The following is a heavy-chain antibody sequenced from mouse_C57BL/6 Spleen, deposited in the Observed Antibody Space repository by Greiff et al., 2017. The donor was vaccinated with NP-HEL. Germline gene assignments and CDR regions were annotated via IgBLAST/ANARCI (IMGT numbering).Heavy chain of an antibody. Sequence: EVKVVESGGGLVKPGGSLKLSCAASGFTFSSYAMSWVRQTPEKRLEWVATISDGGSYTYYPDNVKGRFTISRDNAKNNLYLQMSHLKSEDTAMYYCARERGYGYEYYYAMDYWGQGTSVTVSS. CDR2: ISDGGSYT. V-gene: IGHV5-4*01. CDR3: ARERGYGYEYYYAMDY. D-gene: IGHD2-2*01. J-gene: IGHJ4*01. CDR1: GFTFSSYA.